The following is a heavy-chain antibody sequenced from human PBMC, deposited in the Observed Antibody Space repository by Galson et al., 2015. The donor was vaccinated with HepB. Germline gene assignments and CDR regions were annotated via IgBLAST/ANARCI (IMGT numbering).Heavy chain of an antibody. CDR2: ISRNSGSI. D-gene: IGHD4-17*01. V-gene: IGHV3-9*01. CDR3: AKTLHYYGDYDWYFDL. J-gene: IGHJ2*01. Sequence: SLRLSCAASGFTFDDYAMHWVRQAPGKGLEWVSGISRNSGSIGYADSVKGRFTISRDNAKNSLYLQMNSLRAEDTALYYCAKTLHYYGDYDWYFDLWGRGTLVTVSS. CDR1: GFTFDDYA.